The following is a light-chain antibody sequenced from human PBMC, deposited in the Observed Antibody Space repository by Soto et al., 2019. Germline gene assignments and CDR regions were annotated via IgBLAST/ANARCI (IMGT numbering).Light chain of an antibody. J-gene: IGKJ3*01. Sequence: AIQMTQSPSSLSASVGDRVTITCRASQGIRSDLGWYQQKPGKAPKLLIYAASNLQSGVPSRFSASGSGTDFTLTISSLQPEDFATYYCLQDHIYPLAFGPGTKVDIK. CDR2: AAS. CDR3: LQDHIYPLA. V-gene: IGKV1-6*01. CDR1: QGIRSD.